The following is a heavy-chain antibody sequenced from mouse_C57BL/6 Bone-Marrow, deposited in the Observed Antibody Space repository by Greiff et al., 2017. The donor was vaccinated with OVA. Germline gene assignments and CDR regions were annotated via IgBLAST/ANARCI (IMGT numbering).Heavy chain of an antibody. J-gene: IGHJ2*01. Sequence: EVQLQQSGAELVRPGASVKLSCTASGFNIKDDYMHWVKQRPEQGLEWIGWIDPENGDTEYASKFQGKATITADTSSNTAYLQLSSLTSEDTAVYYCTTGGSVGDYWGQGTTLTVSS. CDR2: IDPENGDT. V-gene: IGHV14-4*01. CDR3: TTGGSVGDY. CDR1: GFNIKDDY.